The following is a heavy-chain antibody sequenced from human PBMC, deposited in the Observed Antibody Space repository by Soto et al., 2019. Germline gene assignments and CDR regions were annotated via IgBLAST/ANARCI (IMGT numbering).Heavy chain of an antibody. Sequence: PGGSLRLSCAASGFTFSTYAMSWVRQAPGKGLEWVSSISSSSSYIYYADSVKGRFTISRDNAKNSLYLQMNSLRAEDTAVYYCARVKNIVASDKFLSAFDIWRQGTMVTVSS. CDR2: ISSSSSYI. J-gene: IGHJ3*02. CDR1: GFTFSTYA. D-gene: IGHD5-12*01. V-gene: IGHV3-21*01. CDR3: ARVKNIVASDKFLSAFDI.